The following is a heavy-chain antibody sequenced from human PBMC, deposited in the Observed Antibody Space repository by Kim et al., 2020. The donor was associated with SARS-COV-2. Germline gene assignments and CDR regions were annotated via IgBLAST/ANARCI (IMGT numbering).Heavy chain of an antibody. J-gene: IGHJ1*01. Sequence: GGSLRLSCAASGFTFDDYAMHWVRQAPGKGLEWVSGISWNSGSIGYADSVKGRFTISRDNAKNSLYLQMNSLRAEDTALYYCATQSVGWGQGTLVTVSS. CDR2: ISWNSGSI. V-gene: IGHV3-9*01. CDR3: ATQSVG. D-gene: IGHD2-15*01. CDR1: GFTFDDYA.